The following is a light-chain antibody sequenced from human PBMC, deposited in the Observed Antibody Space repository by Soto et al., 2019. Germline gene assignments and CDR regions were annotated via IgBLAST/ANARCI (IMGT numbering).Light chain of an antibody. V-gene: IGLV2-14*03. J-gene: IGLJ1*01. Sequence: QSVLTQPASVSGSPGQSITISCTGTSADIGDYNWVSWHQQHPGRAPKLIIYEVTNRPSGVSDRFSGSKSGNTASLTISGLQTDDEADYFCSSYRRPTTLVFGPGTKVTVL. CDR1: SADIGDYNW. CDR3: SSYRRPTTLV. CDR2: EVT.